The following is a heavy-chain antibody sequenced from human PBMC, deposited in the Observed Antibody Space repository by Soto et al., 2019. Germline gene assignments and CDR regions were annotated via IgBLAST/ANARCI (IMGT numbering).Heavy chain of an antibody. D-gene: IGHD5-12*01. CDR1: GFTFSRNA. CDR2: ISFDGNNQ. V-gene: IGHV3-30-3*01. Sequence: QEQLVQSGGGVVQPGRSLRLSCEASGFTFSRNAMHWVRQAPGKGLEWVAVISFDGNNQYYTDSVKGRFTISRDNSKNTLDLQMNSLRREDTAVYYCARDREYSGFYYGRDVWGQGTTVTVSS. J-gene: IGHJ6*02. CDR3: ARDREYSGFYYGRDV.